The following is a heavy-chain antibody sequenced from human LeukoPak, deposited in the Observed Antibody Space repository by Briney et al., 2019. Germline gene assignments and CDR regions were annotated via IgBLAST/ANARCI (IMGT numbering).Heavy chain of an antibody. D-gene: IGHD2-2*01. V-gene: IGHV3-33*08. CDR2: IWYDGSNK. Sequence: GGSLRLFCAASGFTFNNYGMHWVRQAPGKGLEWVAVIWYDGSNKYYADSVKGRFTISRDNSKNTLYLQMNSLRAEDTAVYYCAKASGFSSTWHKYWGQGTLVTVSS. J-gene: IGHJ4*02. CDR3: AKASGFSSTWHKY. CDR1: GFTFNNYG.